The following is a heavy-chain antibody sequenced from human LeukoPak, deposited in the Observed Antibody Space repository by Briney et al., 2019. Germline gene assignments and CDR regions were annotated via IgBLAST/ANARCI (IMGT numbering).Heavy chain of an antibody. D-gene: IGHD3-10*01. CDR2: NYFSGST. V-gene: IGHV4-39*07. Sequence: SSGAPSPTPPVSWGSISRTNHHLGWVPQPPRQGPGGIGSNYFSGSTYYNPSLKSRVAISVDTSKNQFSLKLSSVTAADTALYYCARGTRGSYYTDVWGKGTTVTVSS. J-gene: IGHJ6*03. CDR3: ARGTRGSYYTDV. CDR1: WGSISRTNHH.